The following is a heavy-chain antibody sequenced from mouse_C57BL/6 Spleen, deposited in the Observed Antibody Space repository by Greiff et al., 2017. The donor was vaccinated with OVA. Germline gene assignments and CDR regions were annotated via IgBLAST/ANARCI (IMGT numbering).Heavy chain of an antibody. CDR3: ARSDGYYGY. V-gene: IGHV1-52*01. D-gene: IGHD2-3*01. J-gene: IGHJ2*01. Sequence: VQLKQPGAELVRPGSSVKLSCKASGYTFTSYWMHWVKQRPIQGLEWIGNIDPSDSETHYNQKFKDKATLTVDKSSSTAYMQLSSLTSEDSAVYYCARSDGYYGYWGQGTTLTVSS. CDR1: GYTFTSYW. CDR2: IDPSDSET.